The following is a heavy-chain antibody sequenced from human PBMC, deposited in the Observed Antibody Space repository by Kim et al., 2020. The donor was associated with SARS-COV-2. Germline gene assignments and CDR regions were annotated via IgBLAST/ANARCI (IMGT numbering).Heavy chain of an antibody. CDR1: GDSISRSSYN. Sequence: SETLSLTCSVSGDSISRSSYNWGWIRQPPGKGLEWIGSINYSGNNNYTLSLKSRVTISVDTSKNQLSLKMRTVTAADTAVYYCARLVSENSAVEDWGQGTLVTVSS. CDR2: INYSGNN. CDR3: ARLVSENSAVED. V-gene: IGHV4-39*01. J-gene: IGHJ4*02.